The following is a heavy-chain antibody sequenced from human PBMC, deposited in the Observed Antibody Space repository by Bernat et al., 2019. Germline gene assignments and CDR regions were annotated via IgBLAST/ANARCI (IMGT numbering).Heavy chain of an antibody. Sequence: QVQLVQSGAEVKKPGSSVKVSCKASGGTFSSYAISWVRQAPGQGLEWMGRISAYNGNTNYAQKLQGRVTMTTDTSTSTAYMELRSLRSDDTAVYYCARASLEVYFWSGYFVYWGQGTLVTVSS. CDR3: ARASLEVYFWSGYFVY. D-gene: IGHD3-3*01. CDR2: ISAYNGNT. J-gene: IGHJ4*02. V-gene: IGHV1-18*01. CDR1: GGTFSSYA.